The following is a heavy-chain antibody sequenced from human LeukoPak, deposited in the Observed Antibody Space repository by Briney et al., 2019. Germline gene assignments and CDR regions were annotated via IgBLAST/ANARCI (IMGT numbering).Heavy chain of an antibody. CDR1: GYSISSGYY. CDR3: ARDLRQLAPITNNWFDP. D-gene: IGHD6-13*01. Sequence: SETLSLTCTVSGYSISSGYYWGWIRQPPGKGLEWIGSIYHSGRTFYNPSLKSRVTISVDKSKNQFSLKLSSVTAADTAVYYCARDLRQLAPITNNWFDPWGQGTLVTVSS. CDR2: IYHSGRT. V-gene: IGHV4-38-2*02. J-gene: IGHJ5*02.